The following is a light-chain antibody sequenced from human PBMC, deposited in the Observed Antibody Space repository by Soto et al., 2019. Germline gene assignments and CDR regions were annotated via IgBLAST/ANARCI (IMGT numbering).Light chain of an antibody. Sequence: QAVVTQEPSLTVSPGGTVTLTCGSSTGAVTSGHYPYWFQQRPGQAPRTLIYHTSNQHSWTPARFSGSLLGGKAALTLSGAQPEDAADYYCLLSYSGGRHVFGGGTKLTVL. V-gene: IGLV7-46*01. CDR3: LLSYSGGRHV. J-gene: IGLJ3*02. CDR1: TGAVTSGHY. CDR2: HTS.